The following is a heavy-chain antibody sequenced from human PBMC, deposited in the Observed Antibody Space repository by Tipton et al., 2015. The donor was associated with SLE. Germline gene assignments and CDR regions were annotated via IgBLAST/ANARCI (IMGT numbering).Heavy chain of an antibody. D-gene: IGHD6-19*01. CDR1: GFTFRTYG. V-gene: IGHV3-21*03. CDR3: ARELVGGWTDQ. Sequence: SLRLSCAASGFTFRTYGMNWFRQAPGKGLEWVSSISNSNYYIKYSDSVKGRFTISRDNAKNSLYLQMESLRDEDTAVYYCARELVGGWTDQWGQGTLVTVSS. J-gene: IGHJ5*02. CDR2: ISNSNYYI.